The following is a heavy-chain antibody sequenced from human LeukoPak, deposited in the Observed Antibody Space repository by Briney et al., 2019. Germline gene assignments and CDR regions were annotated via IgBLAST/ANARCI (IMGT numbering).Heavy chain of an antibody. J-gene: IGHJ3*02. V-gene: IGHV4-4*07. Sequence: SETLSLTCTVSGGSISSYYWSWIRQPAGKGLEWIGRIYTSGSTNYNPSLKSRVTMSVDTSKNQFSLKLSSVTAADTAVYYCARVILHYDSSGYYYVSGAYAFAIWGQGTMVTVSS. CDR2: IYTSGST. CDR3: ARVILHYDSSGYYYVSGAYAFAI. CDR1: GGSISSYY. D-gene: IGHD3-22*01.